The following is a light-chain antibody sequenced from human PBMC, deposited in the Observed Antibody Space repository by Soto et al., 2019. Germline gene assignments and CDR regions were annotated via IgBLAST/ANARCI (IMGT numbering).Light chain of an antibody. CDR2: EVS. J-gene: IGLJ2*01. V-gene: IGLV2-14*01. CDR3: SSFTNSSTLVV. Sequence: QSALTQPASVSGSPGQSITISCTGTSGDIGGYNYVSWYQHHPGKAPKLVISEVSHRPSGISNRFSGSKSATTASLTISGLQAEDEADYYCSSFTNSSTLVVFCGGTKLTVL. CDR1: SGDIGGYNY.